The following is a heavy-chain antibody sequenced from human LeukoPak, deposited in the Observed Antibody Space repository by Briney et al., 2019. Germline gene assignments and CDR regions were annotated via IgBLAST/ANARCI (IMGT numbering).Heavy chain of an antibody. D-gene: IGHD3-10*01. CDR2: ISGSGSGGST. V-gene: IGHV3-23*01. CDR1: GFTFSSSA. J-gene: IGHJ4*02. Sequence: GGSLRLSCAASGFTFSSSAMSWVRQAPGKGLEWVSSISGSGSGGSTYYAGSVKGRFTISRDNSKNTLYLQMNSLRAEDTAVYYCARPPYGSGSYYPFDYWGQGTLVTVSS. CDR3: ARPPYGSGSYYPFDY.